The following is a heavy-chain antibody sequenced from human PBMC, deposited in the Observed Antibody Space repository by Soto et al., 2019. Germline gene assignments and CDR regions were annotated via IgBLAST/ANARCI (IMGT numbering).Heavy chain of an antibody. V-gene: IGHV6-1*01. Sequence: SQTLSLTCAISGDSVSSNSAAWNWIRQSPSRDLEWLGRTYYRSEWYNDYAVSVKSRITINPDTSKNQFSLQLNSVTPEDTAVYYCARASFYYYDSSGYYYFDYWGQGTLVTVSS. CDR3: ARASFYYYDSSGYYYFDY. CDR2: TYYRSEWYN. CDR1: GDSVSSNSAA. J-gene: IGHJ4*02. D-gene: IGHD3-22*01.